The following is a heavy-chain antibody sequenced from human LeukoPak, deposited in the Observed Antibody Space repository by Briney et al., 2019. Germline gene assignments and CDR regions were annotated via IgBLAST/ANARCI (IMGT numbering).Heavy chain of an antibody. V-gene: IGHV7-4-1*02. J-gene: IGHJ4*02. CDR2: INTNTGNP. CDR1: GYTFTSYA. D-gene: IGHD1-26*01. CDR3: ARDWSIVGATGGDY. Sequence: ASVKVSCKASGYTFTSYAMNWVRQAPGQGLEWMGWINTNTGNPTYAQGFTGRFVFSLDTSVSTAYLQISSLKAEDTAVYYCARDWSIVGATGGDYWGQGTLVTVSS.